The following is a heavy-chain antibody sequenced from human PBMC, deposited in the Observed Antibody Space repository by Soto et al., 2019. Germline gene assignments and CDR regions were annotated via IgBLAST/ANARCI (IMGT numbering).Heavy chain of an antibody. J-gene: IGHJ4*02. CDR3: AREGWGLSIAAQIPGGFDY. CDR1: GFTFSSYS. CDR2: ISSSSSYI. D-gene: IGHD6-6*01. Sequence: EVQLVESGGGLVKPGGSLRLSCAASGFTFSSYSMNWVRQAPGKGLEWVSSISSSSSYIYYADSVKGRFTISRDNAKNSLYLQMNSLGAEDTAVYYCAREGWGLSIAAQIPGGFDYWGQGTLVTVSS. V-gene: IGHV3-21*01.